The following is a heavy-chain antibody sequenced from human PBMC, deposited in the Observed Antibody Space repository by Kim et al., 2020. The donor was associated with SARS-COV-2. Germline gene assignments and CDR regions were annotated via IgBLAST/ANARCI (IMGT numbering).Heavy chain of an antibody. CDR2: INPGNGNT. CDR3: AREINRVGYGSGSYYDY. Sequence: ASVKFSCKASGYTFTSYTMHWVRQAPGQRLEWMGWINPGNGNTKYSQKFQGRITITSDTSASTVYMELSSLRSEDTAVYYCAREINRVGYGSGSYYDYWGQGTLVTASS. V-gene: IGHV1-3*01. D-gene: IGHD3-10*01. CDR1: GYTFTSYT. J-gene: IGHJ4*02.